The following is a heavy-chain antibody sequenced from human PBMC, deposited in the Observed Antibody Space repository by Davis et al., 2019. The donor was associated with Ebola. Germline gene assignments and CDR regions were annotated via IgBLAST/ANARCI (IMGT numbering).Heavy chain of an antibody. J-gene: IGHJ6*04. D-gene: IGHD6-19*01. CDR3: AKRATVKVAGANYYNAMDV. CDR2: ISGSGGDP. Sequence: PGGSLRLSCVVSDFIFSSYRMTWVRQAPGKGLEWVSRISGSGGDPHYADSVKGRFTISRDNSKNTLYLQMNSLRAEDTAVFYCAKRATVKVAGANYYNAMDVWGKGTTVTVSS. V-gene: IGHV3-23*01. CDR1: DFIFSSYR.